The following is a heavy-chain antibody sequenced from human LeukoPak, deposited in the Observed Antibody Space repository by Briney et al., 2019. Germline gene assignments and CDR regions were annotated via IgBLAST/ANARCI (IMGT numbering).Heavy chain of an antibody. CDR1: GYTFTNYY. CDR3: ARDSTVTTFRGCVDP. Sequence: ASVKVSCKASGYTFTNYYVHWVRQAPGQGLEWMGVINPSGGSTNYAQKFQGRVTMTRDTSASTVYMELSSLRSEDTAVYYCARDSTVTTFRGCVDPWGQGTLVTVSS. CDR2: INPSGGST. J-gene: IGHJ5*02. V-gene: IGHV1-46*01. D-gene: IGHD4-17*01.